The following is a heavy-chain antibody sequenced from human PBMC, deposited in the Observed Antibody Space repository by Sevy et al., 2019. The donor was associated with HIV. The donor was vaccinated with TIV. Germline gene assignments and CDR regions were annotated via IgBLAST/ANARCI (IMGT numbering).Heavy chain of an antibody. CDR3: AKDMGNWSCLDY. J-gene: IGHJ4*02. D-gene: IGHD1-1*01. V-gene: IGHV3-43*01. CDR2: ISRDGSST. Sequence: GGSLRLSCAASGFTFDDHSMHWVRQAPGKGLEWVSLISRDGSSTSFADSVKGRFTISRDNSKNSLYLQINTLRTEDTALYYCAKDMGNWSCLDYWGQGTLVTVSS. CDR1: GFTFDDHS.